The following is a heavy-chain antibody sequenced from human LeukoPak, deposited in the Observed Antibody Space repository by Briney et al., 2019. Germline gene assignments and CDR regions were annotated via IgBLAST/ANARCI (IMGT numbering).Heavy chain of an antibody. Sequence: SETLSLTCAVSGGSISSSNWWNWVRPPPGKGLEWIGEIYYSGSTNYNPSLKSRVTISVDKSKNQFSLNLNSVTAADTAVYYCVFRVPNTGWAFDIWGQGTMVTVSS. D-gene: IGHD4/OR15-4a*01. V-gene: IGHV4-4*02. CDR3: VFRVPNTGWAFDI. J-gene: IGHJ3*02. CDR2: IYYSGST. CDR1: GGSISSSNW.